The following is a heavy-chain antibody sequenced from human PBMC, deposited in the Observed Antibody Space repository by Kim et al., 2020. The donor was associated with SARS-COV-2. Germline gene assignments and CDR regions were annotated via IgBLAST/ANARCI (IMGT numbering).Heavy chain of an antibody. CDR3: ITGAHSSGWYWDDY. V-gene: IGHV3-15*01. J-gene: IGHJ4*02. CDR1: GFTFSNAW. CDR2: IKSKTDGGTT. D-gene: IGHD6-19*01. Sequence: GGSLRLSCAASGFTFSNAWMSWVRQAPGKGLEWVGRIKSKTDGGTTDYAAPVKGRFTISRDDSKNTLYLQMNSLKTEDTAVYYCITGAHSSGWYWDDYWGQGTLVTVSS.